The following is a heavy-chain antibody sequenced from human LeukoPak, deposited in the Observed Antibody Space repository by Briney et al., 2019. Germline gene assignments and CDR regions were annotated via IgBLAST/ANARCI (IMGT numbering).Heavy chain of an antibody. CDR3: ARSYDPSYYYGMDV. V-gene: IGHV1-2*02. J-gene: IGHJ6*02. CDR2: INPNSGGT. D-gene: IGHD5-12*01. CDR1: GYTFTGYY. Sequence: ASVKVSCKASGYTFTGYYMHWVRQAPGQGLEWMGWINPNSGGTNYAQKFQGRVTMTRDTSISTAYMELSRLRSDDTAVYYCARSYDPSYYYGMDVWGQGTTVTVSS.